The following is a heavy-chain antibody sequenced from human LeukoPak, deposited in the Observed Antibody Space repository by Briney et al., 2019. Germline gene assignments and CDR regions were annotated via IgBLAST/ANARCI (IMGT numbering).Heavy chain of an antibody. J-gene: IGHJ4*02. CDR1: GGSISSGGYY. D-gene: IGHD3-16*01. Sequence: SQTLSLTCTVSGGSISSGGYYWCWIRQPPGKGLEWIGYIYHSGSTYYNPSLKSRVTISVDRSKNQFSLKLSSVTAADTAVYYCARAPWAAPFDYWGQGTLVTVSS. V-gene: IGHV4-30-2*01. CDR3: ARAPWAAPFDY. CDR2: IYHSGST.